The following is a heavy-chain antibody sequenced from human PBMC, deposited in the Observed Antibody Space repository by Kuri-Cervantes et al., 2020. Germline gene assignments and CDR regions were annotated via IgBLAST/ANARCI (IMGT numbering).Heavy chain of an antibody. Sequence: GGSLRLSCAASGFTFSSYAMHWVRQAPGKGLEWVSAISGSGGSTYYADSVKGRFTISRDNSKNTLYLQMNSLRAEDTAVYYCAKGITYYYDSSGYQRGDAFDIWGQGTMVT. J-gene: IGHJ3*02. D-gene: IGHD3-22*01. CDR3: AKGITYYYDSSGYQRGDAFDI. CDR2: ISGSGGST. V-gene: IGHV3-23*01. CDR1: GFTFSSYA.